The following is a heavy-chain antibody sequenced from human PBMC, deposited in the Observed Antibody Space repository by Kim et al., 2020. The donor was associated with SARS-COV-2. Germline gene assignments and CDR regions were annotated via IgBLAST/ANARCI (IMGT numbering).Heavy chain of an antibody. CDR3: ARVGYDYVWGRYRDYYYYYGMAV. J-gene: IGHJ6*02. D-gene: IGHD3-16*02. CDR2: ISSSSSYT. Sequence: GGSLRLSCAASGFTFSDYYMSWIRQAPGKGLEWVSYISSSSSYTNYADSVKGRFTISRDNAKNSLYLQMNSLRAEDTAVYYCARVGYDYVWGRYRDYYYYYGMAVWGPGTTVTVSS. CDR1: GFTFSDYY. V-gene: IGHV3-11*05.